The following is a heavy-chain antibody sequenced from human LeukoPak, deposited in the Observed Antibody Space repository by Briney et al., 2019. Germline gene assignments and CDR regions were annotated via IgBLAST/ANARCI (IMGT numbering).Heavy chain of an antibody. CDR2: IHPSTGNP. D-gene: IGHD3-16*02. CDR1: GYTFTNYA. J-gene: IGHJ4*02. V-gene: IGHV7-4-1*02. Sequence: VASVKVSCKASGYTFTNYAMNWVRQAPGQGLEWMGWIHPSTGNPTYAQGFTGRFVFSLDTSVSTTYLQISSLKAEDTAVYYCARAFQSLGGLSLPDYWGQGTLVTDSS. CDR3: ARAFQSLGGLSLPDY.